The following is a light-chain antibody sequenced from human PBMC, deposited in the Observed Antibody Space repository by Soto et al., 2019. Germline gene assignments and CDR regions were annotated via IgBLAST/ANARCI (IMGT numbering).Light chain of an antibody. J-gene: IGLJ1*01. V-gene: IGLV2-14*01. CDR1: SSDVGGYNY. CDR2: DVS. Sequence: QSVLTQPRSVSGSPGQSVTISCTGTSSDVGGYNYVSWYQQHPGKAPKLMIYDVSHRPSGISNRFSGSKSGNTASLTISGLQSEDEADYYCISYTSDDVRYVFGTGTKVTVL. CDR3: ISYTSDDVRYV.